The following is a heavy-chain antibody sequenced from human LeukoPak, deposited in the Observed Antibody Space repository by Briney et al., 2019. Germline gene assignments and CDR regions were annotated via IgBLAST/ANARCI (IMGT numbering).Heavy chain of an antibody. CDR3: ATAPERGTTDY. CDR1: GFTFSSYW. Sequence: PGGSLRLSCAASGFTFSSYWMSWVRQAPGKGLEWVVNIKQDGSEKYYVDSVKGRFTISRDNAKNSLYLQMNSLRVEDTAIYYCATAPERGTTDYWGQGTLVTVSS. D-gene: IGHD1-1*01. V-gene: IGHV3-7*01. CDR2: IKQDGSEK. J-gene: IGHJ4*02.